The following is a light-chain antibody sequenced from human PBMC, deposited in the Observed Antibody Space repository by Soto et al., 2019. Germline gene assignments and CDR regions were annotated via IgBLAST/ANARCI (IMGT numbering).Light chain of an antibody. V-gene: IGKV1-33*01. CDR1: QNIKNY. Sequence: DIQMTQARSSLSASVGDRITLDCQASQNIKNYLNCYQQKPGRAPKLLIYDASNLEAGVPSRLRGSGSGTDFTFTISRLTAEDIATSDCQQSETIPTFAPGTRLEIK. CDR3: QQSETIPT. CDR2: DAS. J-gene: IGKJ5*01.